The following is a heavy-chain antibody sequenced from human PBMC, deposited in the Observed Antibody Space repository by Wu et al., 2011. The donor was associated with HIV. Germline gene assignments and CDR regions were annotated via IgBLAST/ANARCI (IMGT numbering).Heavy chain of an antibody. Sequence: QVQLLQSGADVKKPGASVKVSCKVSGYPFNDYYIHWVRQAPGQGLEWMGWVDPKSGDARYAQTFQGRVTMTRDTSISTVYMELSRLKSDDTAIYYCVRFVSTWYFDFWGQGTLITVSS. CDR1: GYPFNDYY. J-gene: IGHJ4*02. D-gene: IGHD2-2*01. V-gene: IGHV1-2*02. CDR2: VDPKSGDA. CDR3: VRFVSTWYFDF.